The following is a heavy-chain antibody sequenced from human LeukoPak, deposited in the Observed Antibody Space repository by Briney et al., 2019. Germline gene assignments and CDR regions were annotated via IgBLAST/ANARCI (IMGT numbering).Heavy chain of an antibody. D-gene: IGHD6-19*01. CDR1: GFTFSMYG. V-gene: IGHV3-30*02. CDR2: KRYDGSKE. Sequence: GGSLRLSCAASGFTFSMYGMHCVRRAPAKGREWGAFKRYDGSKEYYAASVKGRFTISRDNSKNTLYLQLNSLRAEDTAVYYCAKDVGDIAVGGGYFDYWGQGILVAVSS. CDR3: AKDVGDIAVGGGYFDY. J-gene: IGHJ4*02.